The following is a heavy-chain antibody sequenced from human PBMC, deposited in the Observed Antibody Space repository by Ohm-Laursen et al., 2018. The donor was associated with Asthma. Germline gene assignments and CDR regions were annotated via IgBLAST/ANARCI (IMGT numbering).Heavy chain of an antibody. D-gene: IGHD3-10*01. CDR1: GFTFSSYV. CDR2: ISGSGGST. Sequence: SLRLSCTDSGFTFSSYVMSWVRQAPGKGLEWVSAISGSGGSTYYADSVKGRFTISRDSHKNTLYLQMNSLRAEDTAVYYCEKEDYYASGSYSDWGQGTLVTVSS. V-gene: IGHV3-23*01. CDR3: EKEDYYASGSYSD. J-gene: IGHJ4*02.